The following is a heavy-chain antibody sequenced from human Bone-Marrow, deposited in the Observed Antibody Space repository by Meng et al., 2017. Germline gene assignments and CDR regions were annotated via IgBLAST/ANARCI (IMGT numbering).Heavy chain of an antibody. J-gene: IGHJ4*02. CDR1: AFTFSNYG. D-gene: IGHD1-26*01. CDR2: ISGSGGST. CDR3: ARQVGPDY. V-gene: IGHV3-23*04. Sequence: GRLVESGGNLVQPGVSLRLSCAASAFTFSNYGMIWVRRAPGKGLEWVSAISGSGGSTYYPDSVKGRFTISRDNSKNTLFLQMNSLRVEDTAIYYCARQVGPDYWGQGTLVTVSS.